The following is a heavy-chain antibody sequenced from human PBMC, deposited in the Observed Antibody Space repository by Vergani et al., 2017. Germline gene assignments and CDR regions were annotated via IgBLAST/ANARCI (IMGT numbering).Heavy chain of an antibody. J-gene: IGHJ6*02. D-gene: IGHD3-10*01. V-gene: IGHV4-59*11. CDR3: AGGPLVRGYYYYGMDV. CDR1: FDSIRNLY. CDR2: IHYSENT. Sequence: QVQLQESGPGLVKSSETLSLTCSVSFDSIRNLYCNWIRQPPGKGLEWIGSIHYSENTNYNPSLKTRVTISVDTSKNQFSLTLTSVTAADTAVYYCAGGPLVRGYYYYGMDVWGQGTTVTVSS.